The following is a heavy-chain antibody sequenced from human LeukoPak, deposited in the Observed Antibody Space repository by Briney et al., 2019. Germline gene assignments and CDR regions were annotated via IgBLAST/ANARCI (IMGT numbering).Heavy chain of an antibody. CDR3: ARAPPTTVTTGFL. CDR1: GGTFSSYA. V-gene: IGHV1-69*05. J-gene: IGHJ4*02. CDR2: IIPIFGTA. D-gene: IGHD4-11*01. Sequence: GASVKVSCKASGGTFSSYAISWVRQAPGRGLEWMGRIIPIFGTANYAQKFQGRVTITTDESTSTAYMELSSLRSDDTAVYYCARAPPTTVTTGFLWGQGTLVTVSS.